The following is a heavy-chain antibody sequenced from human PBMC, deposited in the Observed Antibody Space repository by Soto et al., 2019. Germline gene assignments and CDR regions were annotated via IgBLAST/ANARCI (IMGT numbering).Heavy chain of an antibody. CDR1: GGSFSGYY. Sequence: SETLSLTCAVYGGSFSGYYWSWIRQPPGKGLEWIGEINHSGSTNYNPSLKSRVTISVDTSKNQFSLKLSSVTAADTAVYYCARCATVAHHYYYYYMDVSGKGTTVTVSS. CDR3: ARCATVAHHYYYYYMDV. CDR2: INHSGST. V-gene: IGHV4-34*01. D-gene: IGHD4-17*01. J-gene: IGHJ6*03.